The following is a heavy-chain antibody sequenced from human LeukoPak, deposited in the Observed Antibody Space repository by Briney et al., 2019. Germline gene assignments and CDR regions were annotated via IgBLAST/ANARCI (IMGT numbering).Heavy chain of an antibody. V-gene: IGHV3-15*01. D-gene: IGHD4-17*01. CDR3: TTEPDDYGDYPGDAFDI. CDR1: GFTFSSYA. Sequence: GGSLRLSCAASGFTFSSYAMSWVRQAPGKGLEWVGRIKSKTDGGTTDYAAPVKGRFTISRDDSKNTLYLQMNSLKTEDTAVYYCTTEPDDYGDYPGDAFDIWGQGTMVTVSS. J-gene: IGHJ3*02. CDR2: IKSKTDGGTT.